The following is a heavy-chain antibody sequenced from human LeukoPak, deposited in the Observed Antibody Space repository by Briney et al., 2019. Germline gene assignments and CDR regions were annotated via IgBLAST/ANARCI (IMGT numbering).Heavy chain of an antibody. Sequence: PSETLSLTCAVYGGSFSGYYWSWIRQPPGKGLEWIGEINHSGSANYNPSLKSRVTISVDTSKNQFSLKLSSVTAADTAVYYCATFYIAAAGTNFDYWAREPWSPSPQ. CDR1: GGSFSGYY. V-gene: IGHV4-34*01. CDR2: INHSGSA. D-gene: IGHD6-13*01. CDR3: ATFYIAAAGTNFDY. J-gene: IGHJ4*02.